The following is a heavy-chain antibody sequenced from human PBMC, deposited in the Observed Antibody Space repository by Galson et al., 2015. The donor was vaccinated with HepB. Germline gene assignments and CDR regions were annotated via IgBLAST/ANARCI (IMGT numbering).Heavy chain of an antibody. CDR2: ISYDGSNK. CDR3: ARDYYDSSGYTGAVDY. CDR1: GFTFSSYG. Sequence: SLRLSCAASGFTFSSYGMHWVRQAPGKGLEWVAVISYDGSNKYYADSVKGRFTISRDNSKNTLYLQMNSLRAEGTAVYYCARDYYDSSGYTGAVDYWGQGTLVTVSS. V-gene: IGHV3-30*03. J-gene: IGHJ4*02. D-gene: IGHD3-22*01.